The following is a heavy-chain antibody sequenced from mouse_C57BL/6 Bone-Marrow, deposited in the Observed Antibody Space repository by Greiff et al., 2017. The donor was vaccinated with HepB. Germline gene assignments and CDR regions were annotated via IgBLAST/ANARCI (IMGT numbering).Heavy chain of an antibody. CDR2: INPNNGGT. CDR1: GYTFTDYY. J-gene: IGHJ3*01. CDR3: ASFYYGEGGFAY. Sequence: EVQLQQSGPELVKPGASVKISCKASGYTFTDYYMNWVKQSHGKSLEWIGDINPNNGGTSYNQKFKGKATLTVDKSSSTAYMELRSLTSEDSAVYYCASFYYGEGGFAYWGQGTLVTVSA. D-gene: IGHD2-13*01. V-gene: IGHV1-26*01.